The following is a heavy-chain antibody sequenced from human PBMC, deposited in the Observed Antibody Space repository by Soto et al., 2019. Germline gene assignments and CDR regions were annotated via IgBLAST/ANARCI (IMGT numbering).Heavy chain of an antibody. CDR2: IYYSGST. D-gene: IGHD3-10*01. J-gene: IGHJ4*02. Sequence: TSETLSLTCTVSGGSIITYYWSWIRQPPGKGLEWIGNIYYSGSTNYNPSLKSRVTISADTSKNQFSLKLNSMTAADTAVYYCARHNYGSGSTYFAYWGQGTLVTVSS. CDR3: ARHNYGSGSTYFAY. CDR1: GGSIITYY. V-gene: IGHV4-59*08.